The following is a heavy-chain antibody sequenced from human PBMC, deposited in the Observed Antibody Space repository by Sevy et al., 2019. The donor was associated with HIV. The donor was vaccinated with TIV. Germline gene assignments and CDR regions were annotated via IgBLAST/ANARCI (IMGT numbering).Heavy chain of an antibody. V-gene: IGHV3-15*01. CDR1: GFTFSNAW. CDR3: TTDIYSGYDFGAFDI. D-gene: IGHD5-12*01. Sequence: GGSLRLSCAASGFTFSNAWMSWVRQAPGKGLEWVGRIKSKTDGGTTDYAAPVKGRFTISRDDSKNTLYLQMNSLKTEDTAVYYCTTDIYSGYDFGAFDIWGQGTMVTVSS. J-gene: IGHJ3*02. CDR2: IKSKTDGGTT.